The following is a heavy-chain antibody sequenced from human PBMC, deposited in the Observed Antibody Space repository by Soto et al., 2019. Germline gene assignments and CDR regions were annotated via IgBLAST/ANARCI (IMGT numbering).Heavy chain of an antibody. J-gene: IGHJ6*02. Sequence: GASVKVSCKASGGTFSSYAISWVRQAPGQGLEWKGGIIPIFGTANYAQKFQGRVTITADESTSTAYMELSSLRSEDTAVYYCARGGGTPPPYYYYGMDVWGQGTTVTVSS. V-gene: IGHV1-69*01. CDR3: ARGGGTPPPYYYYGMDV. CDR1: GGTFSSYA. CDR2: IIPIFGTA. D-gene: IGHD2-15*01.